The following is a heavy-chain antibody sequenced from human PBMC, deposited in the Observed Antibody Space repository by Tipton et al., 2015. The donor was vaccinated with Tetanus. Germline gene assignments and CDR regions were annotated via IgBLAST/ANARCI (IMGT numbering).Heavy chain of an antibody. CDR1: GFTFSTYP. CDR3: ARGRERCRGTNCHRATDY. CDR2: IGDTEFVT. V-gene: IGHV3-23*01. D-gene: IGHD2-2*01. Sequence: SLRPSCEASGFTFSTYPMHWVRQAPGKGLEWVSAIGDTEFVTYYADSLKGRFTISRDNSKNTLSLQMISLRAEDTAIYYCARGRERCRGTNCHRATDYWGQGTLVTVSS. J-gene: IGHJ4*02.